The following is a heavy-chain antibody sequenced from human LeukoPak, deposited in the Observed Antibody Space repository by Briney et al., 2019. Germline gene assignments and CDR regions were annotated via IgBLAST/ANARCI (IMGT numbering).Heavy chain of an antibody. CDR1: GYTFTGYY. CDR3: ARLRPYCSSTSCHKRNWFDP. CDR2: INPNSGGT. D-gene: IGHD2-2*02. V-gene: IGHV1-2*02. Sequence: GASVKVSCKASGYTFTGYYMHWVRQAPGQGLEWMGWINPNSGGTNYAQKFQGRVTMTRDTSISTAYMELSSLRSEDTAVYYCARLRPYCSSTSCHKRNWFDPWGQGTLVTVSS. J-gene: IGHJ5*02.